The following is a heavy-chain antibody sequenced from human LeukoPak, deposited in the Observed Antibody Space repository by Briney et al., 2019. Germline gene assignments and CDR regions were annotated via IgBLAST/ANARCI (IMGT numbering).Heavy chain of an antibody. CDR1: GYTFTSYG. D-gene: IGHD4-17*01. J-gene: IGHJ4*02. Sequence: ASVKVSCKASGYTFTSYGISWVRQAPGQGLEWMGWISAYNGNTNYAQKLQGRVTMTRDTSTSTVYMELSSLRSEDTAVYYCARDFGSGYGDYTPDNWGRGTLVTVSS. V-gene: IGHV1-18*01. CDR3: ARDFGSGYGDYTPDN. CDR2: ISAYNGNT.